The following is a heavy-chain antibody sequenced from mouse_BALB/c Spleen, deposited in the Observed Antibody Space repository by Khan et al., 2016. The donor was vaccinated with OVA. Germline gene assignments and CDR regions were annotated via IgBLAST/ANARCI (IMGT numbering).Heavy chain of an antibody. CDR1: GFNIKDTY. CDR3: SYRSYDTRSFDV. V-gene: IGHV14-3*02. Sequence: EVQLQQSGAELVKPGASVKLSCTASGFNIKDTYIHWVKQRPEQGPEWIGRIDPANGNTKYDPKFQGKATITADTSSNPSYLQLRSLTSEDTAVYSCSYRSYDTRSFDVWGAGTTVIVSS. J-gene: IGHJ1*01. D-gene: IGHD1-3*01. CDR2: IDPANGNT.